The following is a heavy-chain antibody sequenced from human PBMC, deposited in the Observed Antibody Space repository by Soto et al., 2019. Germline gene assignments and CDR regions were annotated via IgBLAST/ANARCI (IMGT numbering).Heavy chain of an antibody. D-gene: IGHD3-10*01. Sequence: ASVKVSCKASGYTFTGYYMHWVRQAPGQGLEWMGWINPNSGGTNYAQKFQGRVTMTRETSISTAYMELSRLRSDDTAVYYCAPGQKYYYGSGSAFDYWGQGTLVTVSS. V-gene: IGHV1-2*02. CDR1: GYTFTGYY. CDR2: INPNSGGT. CDR3: APGQKYYYGSGSAFDY. J-gene: IGHJ4*02.